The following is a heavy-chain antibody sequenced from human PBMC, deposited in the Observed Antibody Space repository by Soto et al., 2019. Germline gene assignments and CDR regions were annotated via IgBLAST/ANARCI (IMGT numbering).Heavy chain of an antibody. D-gene: IGHD6-6*01. Sequence: GGSLRLSCAASGFTFSSYAMHWVRQAPGKGLEWVAVISYDGSNKYYADSVKGRFTISRDNSKNTLYLQMNSLRAEDTAVYYCARSEGVIAAPDYWGQGTLVTVPS. CDR1: GFTFSSYA. CDR2: ISYDGSNK. CDR3: ARSEGVIAAPDY. V-gene: IGHV3-30-3*01. J-gene: IGHJ4*02.